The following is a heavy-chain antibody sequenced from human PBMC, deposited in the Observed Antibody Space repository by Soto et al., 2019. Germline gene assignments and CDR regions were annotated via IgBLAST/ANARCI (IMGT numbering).Heavy chain of an antibody. V-gene: IGHV3-23*01. CDR1: GFTFSSYA. CDR2: ISGSGGST. Sequence: EVQLLESGGGLVQPGGSLRLSCAASGFTFSSYAMSWVRQAPGKGLEWVSAISGSGGSTYYADSVKGRFTISRDNSKNPLYLQMNSLRAEDPAGYYRAKDFDYEGVVDYLGQGTLVTVSS. D-gene: IGHD3-9*01. J-gene: IGHJ4*02. CDR3: AKDFDYEGVVDY.